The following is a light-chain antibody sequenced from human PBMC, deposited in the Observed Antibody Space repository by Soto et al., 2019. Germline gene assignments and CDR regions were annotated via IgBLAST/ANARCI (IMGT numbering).Light chain of an antibody. CDR3: SSYAGSSIEVV. V-gene: IGLV2-8*01. CDR1: SSDVGGNVY. CDR2: EVN. J-gene: IGLJ2*01. Sequence: QSALTQPPSASGSPGQSVTISCTGTSSDVGGNVYVSWYQQHPGRVPKLMIYEVNKRPSGVPDRFSGSKSGNTASLTVSGLQAEEEADYYCSSYAGSSIEVVFGGGTKLTVL.